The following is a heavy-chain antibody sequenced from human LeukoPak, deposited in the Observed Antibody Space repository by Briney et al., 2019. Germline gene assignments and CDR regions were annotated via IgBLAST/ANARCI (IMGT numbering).Heavy chain of an antibody. D-gene: IGHD3-3*01. CDR1: GAPISDYY. CDR2: IYYSGST. J-gene: IGHJ4*02. CDR3: ARQSGYLAY. Sequence: SETLSLTCTVSGAPISDYYWSWIRQPPGKGQEWIGNIYYSGSTNYNPSLKSRVTISVHTSKNQFSLKLSSVPAADTAVYYCARQSGYLAYWGQGTLVTVSS. V-gene: IGHV4-59*08.